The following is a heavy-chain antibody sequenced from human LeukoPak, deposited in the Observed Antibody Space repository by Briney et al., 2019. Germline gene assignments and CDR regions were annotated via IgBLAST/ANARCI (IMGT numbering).Heavy chain of an antibody. J-gene: IGHJ3*02. Sequence: GGSLRLSCAASGFTFSSFATSWVRQAPGKGLEWVSGISASGGSTYYADSVKGRFTISRDNSKNTLYLQMNSLRAEDTAVYYCAKGFYDNSASGVFDIWGQGTMVTVSS. CDR1: GFTFSSFA. V-gene: IGHV3-23*01. D-gene: IGHD3-22*01. CDR2: ISASGGST. CDR3: AKGFYDNSASGVFDI.